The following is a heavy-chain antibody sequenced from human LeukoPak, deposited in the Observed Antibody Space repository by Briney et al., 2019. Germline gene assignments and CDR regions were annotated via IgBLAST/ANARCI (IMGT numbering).Heavy chain of an antibody. CDR1: GYSISSGYY. D-gene: IGHD4-23*01. Sequence: KPSETLSLTCTVSGYSISSGYYWGWIRQPPGKGLEWIGSIYHSGSTYYNPSLKSRLTISVDTSKNQFSLKLSSVTAADTAVYYCARGRRALNYGGNFNFDYWGQGTLVTVSS. CDR2: IYHSGST. J-gene: IGHJ4*02. CDR3: ARGRRALNYGGNFNFDY. V-gene: IGHV4-38-2*02.